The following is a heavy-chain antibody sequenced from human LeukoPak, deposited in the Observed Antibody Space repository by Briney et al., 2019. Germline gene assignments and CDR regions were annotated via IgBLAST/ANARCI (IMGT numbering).Heavy chain of an antibody. V-gene: IGHV1-2*06. CDR1: GYTFSGYY. Sequence: ASVKVSCKASGYTFSGYYMHWVRQAPGQGLEWMGRVNPNSGGTNYAQKFQGRVTMTRDTSISTAYMELRSLRSDDTAVYYCARVPYYDSSGYYSNWFDPWGQGTLVTVSS. CDR2: VNPNSGGT. J-gene: IGHJ5*02. CDR3: ARVPYYDSSGYYSNWFDP. D-gene: IGHD3-22*01.